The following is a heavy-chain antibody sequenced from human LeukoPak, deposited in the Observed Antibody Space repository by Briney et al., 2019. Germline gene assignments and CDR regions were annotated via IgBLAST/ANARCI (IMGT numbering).Heavy chain of an antibody. CDR3: ARDSSSGWSTY. D-gene: IGHD6-19*01. J-gene: IGHJ4*02. CDR2: IIPNFGTA. Sequence: VASVKVSCKASGGTFSSYAISWVRQAPGQGLEWMGRIIPNFGTANYAQKFQGRVTITTDESTSTAYMELSSLRSEDTAVYYCARDSSSGWSTYWGQGTLVTVSS. V-gene: IGHV1-69*05. CDR1: GGTFSSYA.